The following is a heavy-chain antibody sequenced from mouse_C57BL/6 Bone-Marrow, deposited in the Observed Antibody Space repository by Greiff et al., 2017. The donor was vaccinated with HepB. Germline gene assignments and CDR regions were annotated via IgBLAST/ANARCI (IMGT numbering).Heavy chain of an antibody. CDR3: ARSKQLRPIFDY. J-gene: IGHJ2*01. D-gene: IGHD3-2*02. CDR2: IFPGSGST. V-gene: IGHV1-75*01. CDR1: GYTFTDYY. Sequence: QVQLKESGPELVKPGASVKISCKASGYTFTDYYINWVKQRPGQGLEWIGWIFPGSGSTYYNEKFKGKATLTVDKSSSTAYMLLSSLTSEDSAVYYCARSKQLRPIFDYWGQGTTLTVSS.